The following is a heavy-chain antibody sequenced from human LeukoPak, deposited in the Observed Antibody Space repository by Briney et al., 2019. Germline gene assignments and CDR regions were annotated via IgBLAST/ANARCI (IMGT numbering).Heavy chain of an antibody. V-gene: IGHV3-21*01. Sequence: GGSLRLSCAASGFTFSSYSMNWVRQAPGKGLEWVSSISSSSSYIYYADSVKGRFTISRDNAKNSLYLQMNSLRAEDTAVYYCAREMIVVPQYNWFDPWGQGTLVTVSS. J-gene: IGHJ5*02. CDR3: AREMIVVPQYNWFDP. D-gene: IGHD3-22*01. CDR1: GFTFSSYS. CDR2: ISSSSSYI.